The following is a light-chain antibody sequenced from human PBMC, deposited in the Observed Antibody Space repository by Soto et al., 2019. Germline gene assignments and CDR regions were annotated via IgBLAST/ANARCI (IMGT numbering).Light chain of an antibody. J-gene: IGKJ4*01. V-gene: IGKV3-15*01. CDR2: GAS. CDR3: QQYNDWPPQLT. Sequence: ETVMTQSPATLSVSPGERATLSSRASQSVSSNLAWYQQKLGQAPRLLIYGASTRATDIPARFSGSGSGTEFTLTISSLQPEDFAVYYCQQYNDWPPQLTFGGGTKVEIK. CDR1: QSVSSN.